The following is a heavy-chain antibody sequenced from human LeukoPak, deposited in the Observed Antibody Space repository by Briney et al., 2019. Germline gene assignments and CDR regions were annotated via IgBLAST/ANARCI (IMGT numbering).Heavy chain of an antibody. CDR2: ISGSGSST. V-gene: IGHV3-23*01. J-gene: IGHJ4*02. CDR1: GFTFSAYA. CDR3: AKWAGVMTYSSNFYGPLDH. Sequence: GGSLRLSCAASGFTFSAYALSWVRQAPGKGLEWVSSISGSGSSTYYADSVKGRVTISRDNSKNTLFLQMNSLRAEDTALYYCAKWAGVMTYSSNFYGPLDHRGRGTLVTVSS. D-gene: IGHD5-18*01.